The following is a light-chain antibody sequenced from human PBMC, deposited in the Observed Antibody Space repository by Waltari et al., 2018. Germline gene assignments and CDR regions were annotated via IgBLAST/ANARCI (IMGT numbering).Light chain of an antibody. J-gene: IGKJ1*01. Sequence: IVLTQSPGTLSLSPGERANLSCRASETVPAGYLAWYQQKPGQSPRLLIYGVSIRATDIPDRFSGSESGTDFTLTVSRLEPEDFAVYYCQQYGSSPWTFGQGTRVEI. CDR2: GVS. CDR1: ETVPAGY. CDR3: QQYGSSPWT. V-gene: IGKV3-20*01.